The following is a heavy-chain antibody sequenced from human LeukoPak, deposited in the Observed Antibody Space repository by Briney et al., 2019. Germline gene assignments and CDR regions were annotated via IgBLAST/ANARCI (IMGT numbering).Heavy chain of an antibody. D-gene: IGHD5-12*01. CDR1: GGSFSGYY. Sequence: SETLSLTCAVYGGSFSGYYWSWIRQPPGKGLEWIGEINHSGSTNYNPSLKSRVTISVDTSKNQFSLKLSSVTAADTAVYYCARPTGLRLDTCYFDYWGQGTLVTVSS. J-gene: IGHJ4*02. V-gene: IGHV4-34*01. CDR3: ARPTGLRLDTCYFDY. CDR2: INHSGST.